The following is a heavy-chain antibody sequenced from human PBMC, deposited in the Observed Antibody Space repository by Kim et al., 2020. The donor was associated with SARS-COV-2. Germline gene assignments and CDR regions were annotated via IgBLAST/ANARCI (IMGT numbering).Heavy chain of an antibody. CDR3: ARGLRGAADFDY. J-gene: IGHJ4*02. V-gene: IGHV4-59*13. CDR2: IYYSGST. Sequence: SETLSLTCTVSGGSISSYYWSWIRQPPGKGLEWIGYIYYSGSTNYNPTLKSRVTISVDTSKNQFSLKLSSVTAADTAVYYCARGLRGAADFDYWGQGTLVTVSS. CDR1: GGSISSYY. D-gene: IGHD3-10*01.